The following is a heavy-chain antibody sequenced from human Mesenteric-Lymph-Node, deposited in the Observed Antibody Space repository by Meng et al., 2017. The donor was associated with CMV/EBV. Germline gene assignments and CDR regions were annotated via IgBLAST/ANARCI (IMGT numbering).Heavy chain of an antibody. Sequence: GESLKISCAASGFTFSSYSMNWVRQAPGKGLEWVSSISSSSSYIYYADSVKGRFTISRDNAKKSLYLQMNSLRVEDTAVYYCARGAGRTLSSWGQGTLVTVSS. J-gene: IGHJ4*02. CDR2: ISSSSSYI. CDR1: GFTFSSYS. CDR3: ARGAGRTLSS. V-gene: IGHV3-21*01.